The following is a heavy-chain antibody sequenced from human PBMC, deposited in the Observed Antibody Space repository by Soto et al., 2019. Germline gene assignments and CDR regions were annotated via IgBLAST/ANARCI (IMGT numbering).Heavy chain of an antibody. CDR3: ARPSHSNPGSLQGFDP. J-gene: IGHJ5*02. V-gene: IGHV3-30-3*01. CDR2: ISYDGSNK. D-gene: IGHD2-15*01. CDR1: GFTFSSYA. Sequence: GGSLRLSCAASGFTFSSYAMHWVRQAPGKGLEWVAVISYDGSNKYYADSVKGRFTISRDNSKNTLYLQMNSLRAEDTAVYYCARPSHSNPGSLQGFDPWGQGTLVTVSS.